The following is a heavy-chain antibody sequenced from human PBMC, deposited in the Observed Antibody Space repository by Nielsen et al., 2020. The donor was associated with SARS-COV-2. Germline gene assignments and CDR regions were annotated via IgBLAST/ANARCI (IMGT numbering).Heavy chain of an antibody. CDR2: IYYSGSA. J-gene: IGHJ5*01. Sequence: SETLSLTCTVSGGSISSGDYYWSWIRQPPGKGLEWIGYIYYSGSAYYNPSLKNRVALSVDTTNNDFSLRLTSVTAADTAVYYCARVKGAYYDGSGSYFDSWGQGTLVTVSS. CDR1: GGSISSGDYY. D-gene: IGHD3-10*01. V-gene: IGHV4-30-4*01. CDR3: ARVKGAYYDGSGSYFDS.